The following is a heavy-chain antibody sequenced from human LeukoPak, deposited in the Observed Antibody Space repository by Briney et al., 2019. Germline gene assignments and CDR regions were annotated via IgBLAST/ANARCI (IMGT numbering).Heavy chain of an antibody. Sequence: GGSLRLSCAASGFTFSDYYMIWLRQAPGKGLEGVAYITSRGYDIYYADSVKGLFTISRDNAKNALFLRMSSLRVEDTATYYCASDIVATSGDFWGQGTLVSVSS. J-gene: IGHJ4*02. V-gene: IGHV3-11*01. D-gene: IGHD5-12*01. CDR3: ASDIVATSGDF. CDR1: GFTFSDYY. CDR2: ITSRGYDI.